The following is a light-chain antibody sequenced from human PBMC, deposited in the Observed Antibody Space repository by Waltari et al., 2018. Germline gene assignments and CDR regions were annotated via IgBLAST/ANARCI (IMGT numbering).Light chain of an antibody. CDR1: SSDVGGYNY. CDR2: DVT. CDR3: SSYTTTNAVV. Sequence: QSALTQPASVSGSPGQSVTISCAGTSSDVGGYNYVSWYQQHPGIAPQLVIFDVTDRPSGVSSRFSGSKSGNTASLTISGLQAEDEADYYCSSYTTTNAVVFGGGTRVTVL. J-gene: IGLJ2*01. V-gene: IGLV2-14*03.